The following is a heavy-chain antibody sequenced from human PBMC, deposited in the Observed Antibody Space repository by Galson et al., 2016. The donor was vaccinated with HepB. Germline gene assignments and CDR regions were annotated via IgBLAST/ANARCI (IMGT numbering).Heavy chain of an antibody. CDR2: VYSSGAT. CDR1: GGSFSGSY. CDR3: ARDLAVPSGPDSDRDY. Sequence: ETLSLTCAVYGGSFSGSYWAWIRQSPGKGPEWIGRVYSSGATSYHPSLKSRVTVSVDTTKNQFSLKLDSVTAADTAVYYCARDLAVPSGPDSDRDYWGRGIHVIVSS. V-gene: IGHV4-4*07. D-gene: IGHD2-21*01. J-gene: IGHJ4*02.